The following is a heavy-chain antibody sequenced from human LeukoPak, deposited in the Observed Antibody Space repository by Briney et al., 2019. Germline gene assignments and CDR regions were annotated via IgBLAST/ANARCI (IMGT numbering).Heavy chain of an antibody. D-gene: IGHD6-19*01. CDR2: IYYGGDT. CDR1: GGSITSYSYY. CDR3: ARHRRSSGWPYYFDY. Sequence: ASGTLSLTCTVSGGSITSYSYYWGSIRKPPGEGLEWLTSIYYGGDTNDNASLKSRVTISVDTSKNQFSLKLISVTAADTAVYYCARHRRSSGWPYYFDYWGQGALVAVSS. V-gene: IGHV4-39*01. J-gene: IGHJ4*02.